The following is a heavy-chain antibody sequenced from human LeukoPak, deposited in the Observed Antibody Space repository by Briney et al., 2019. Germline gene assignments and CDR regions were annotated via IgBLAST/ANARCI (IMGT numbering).Heavy chain of an antibody. J-gene: IGHJ5*02. CDR2: ISGSGGST. D-gene: IGHD4-11*01. CDR3: TPGHYSNL. Sequence: PGGSLRLSCAASGFTFSSYAMSWVRQAPGKGLEWVSAISGSGGSTYYADSVKGRFTISRDNSKNTLYLQMDSLETEDTGIYYCTPGHYSNLWGQGTLVTVSS. CDR1: GFTFSSYA. V-gene: IGHV3-23*01.